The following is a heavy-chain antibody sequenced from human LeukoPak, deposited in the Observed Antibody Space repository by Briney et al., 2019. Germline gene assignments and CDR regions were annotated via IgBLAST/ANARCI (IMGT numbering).Heavy chain of an antibody. CDR3: ARGPRVDTAMAYYYYYGMDV. CDR1: GGSFSGYY. D-gene: IGHD5-18*01. Sequence: SETLPLTCAVYGGSFSGYYWSWIRQPPGKGLEWIGEINHSGSTNYNPSLKSRVTISVDTSKNQFSLKLSSVTAADAAVYYCARGPRVDTAMAYYYYYGMDVWGQGTTVTVSS. V-gene: IGHV4-34*01. CDR2: INHSGST. J-gene: IGHJ6*02.